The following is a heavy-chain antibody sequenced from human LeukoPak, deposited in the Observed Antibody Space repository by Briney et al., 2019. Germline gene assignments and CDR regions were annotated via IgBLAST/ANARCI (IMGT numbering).Heavy chain of an antibody. Sequence: SQTLSLTCTVSGDSISSGDYYWSWIRQPPGKGLEWIGYIYNSGSTYYNPSLKSRVTISADTSKNQFSLKLSSVTAADTAVYYCAREWYYYDSSGPGWFDPWGQGTLVTVSS. CDR1: GDSISSGDYY. J-gene: IGHJ5*02. D-gene: IGHD3-22*01. CDR2: IYNSGST. V-gene: IGHV4-30-4*08. CDR3: AREWYYYDSSGPGWFDP.